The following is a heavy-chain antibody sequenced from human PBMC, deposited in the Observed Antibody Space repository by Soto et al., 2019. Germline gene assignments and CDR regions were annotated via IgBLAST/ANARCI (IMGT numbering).Heavy chain of an antibody. D-gene: IGHD3-3*02. V-gene: IGHV3-15*01. Sequence: LRLSCAPSESTLSNVWMSWVRQAPGKGLEWVGRVKREIDGATTDYAAPVKGRFTISRDDAKNTVYLQMNSLRTEDTAVYYCTTDPIRDYWGPGTLVTVS. J-gene: IGHJ4*02. CDR3: TTDPIRDY. CDR2: VKREIDGATT. CDR1: ESTLSNVW.